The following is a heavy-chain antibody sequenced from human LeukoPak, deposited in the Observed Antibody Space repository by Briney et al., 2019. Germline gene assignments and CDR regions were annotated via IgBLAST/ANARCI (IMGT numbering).Heavy chain of an antibody. CDR2: IYSSGSI. Sequence: SETLSLTCTVSGGSISSYYWSWIRQPAGKGLEWIGRIYSSGSISYNPSLKSRLSMSLDTSKNQFSLKLTSVTAADTAVYYCARDEWNGYYYMDVWGKGTTVTVSS. CDR3: ARDEWNGYYYMDV. CDR1: GGSISSYY. J-gene: IGHJ6*03. D-gene: IGHD2-8*01. V-gene: IGHV4-4*07.